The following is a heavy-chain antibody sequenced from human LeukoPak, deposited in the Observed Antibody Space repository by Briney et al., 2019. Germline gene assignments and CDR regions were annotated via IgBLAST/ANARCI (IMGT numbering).Heavy chain of an antibody. Sequence: GGSLRLSCAASGFTFSSFGMSWVRQAPGKGLEWVSSISGSGGSTYYADSVKGRFTISRDNSKNTLYLQMNSLRAEDTAVYYCAKGSSGWFFDYWGQGTLVTVSS. D-gene: IGHD6-19*01. J-gene: IGHJ4*02. CDR2: ISGSGGST. V-gene: IGHV3-23*01. CDR1: GFTFSSFG. CDR3: AKGSSGWFFDY.